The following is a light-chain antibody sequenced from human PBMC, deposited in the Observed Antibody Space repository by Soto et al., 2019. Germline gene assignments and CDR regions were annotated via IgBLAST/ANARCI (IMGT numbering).Light chain of an antibody. CDR2: EAS. V-gene: IGKV3-20*01. Sequence: PGERATLSCRTSQSVGSTYLAWYQQKPGQAPRLLIYEASRRATGIPDRFSGSRSGTDFTLTISRLEPEDFAVYYCQQFGTSPRYTFGQGTKLEI. J-gene: IGKJ2*01. CDR1: QSVGSTY. CDR3: QQFGTSPRYT.